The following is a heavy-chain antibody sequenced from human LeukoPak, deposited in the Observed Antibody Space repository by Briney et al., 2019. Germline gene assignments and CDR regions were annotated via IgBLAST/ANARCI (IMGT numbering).Heavy chain of an antibody. V-gene: IGHV3-11*05. J-gene: IGHJ6*02. CDR1: GFTFSDYY. CDR3: ARDRLDCSSTSCYRGYYYYYGMDV. D-gene: IGHD2-2*01. Sequence: GGSLRLSCAASGFTFSDYYMSWIRQAPGKGLEWVSYISSSSSYTNYADSVKGRFTIPRDNAKTSLYLQMNSLRDEDTAVYYCARDRLDCSSTSCYRGYYYYYGMDVWGQGTTVTVSS. CDR2: ISSSSSYT.